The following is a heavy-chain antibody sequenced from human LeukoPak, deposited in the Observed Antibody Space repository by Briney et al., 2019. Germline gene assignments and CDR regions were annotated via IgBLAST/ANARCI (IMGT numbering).Heavy chain of an antibody. CDR3: ARVNFLEWLLSDY. D-gene: IGHD3-3*01. Sequence: GGSLRLSCTASGFTFSSYWMSWVRQAPGKGLEWVANIKQDGSEIYYVDSVKGRFTISRDNAKNSLYLQMNSLRAEDTAVYYCARVNFLEWLLSDYWGQGTLVTVSS. CDR1: GFTFSSYW. V-gene: IGHV3-7*01. J-gene: IGHJ4*02. CDR2: IKQDGSEI.